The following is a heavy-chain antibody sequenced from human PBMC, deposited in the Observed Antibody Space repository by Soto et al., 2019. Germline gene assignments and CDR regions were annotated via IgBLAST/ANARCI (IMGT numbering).Heavy chain of an antibody. J-gene: IGHJ4*02. V-gene: IGHV3-23*01. CDR2: ISGGSGST. D-gene: IGHD3-10*01. CDR1: GFTFSTYA. CDR3: ASAPAYFGSELDS. Sequence: EVQLLESGGGLVQPGGSLRLSCAASGFTFSTYAMSWVRQAPGKGLEWVSAISGGSGSTNYADSVKGRFTISRDNSKNTLYLQMNILRAGDTAVYYCASAPAYFGSELDSWGQGALVTVSS.